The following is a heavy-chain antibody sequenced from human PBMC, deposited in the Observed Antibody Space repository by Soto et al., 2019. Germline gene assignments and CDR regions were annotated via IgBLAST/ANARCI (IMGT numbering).Heavy chain of an antibody. J-gene: IGHJ3*02. V-gene: IGHV3-33*01. CDR1: GFTFSSYG. D-gene: IGHD3-9*01. CDR3: ARGGLRYFDWLSAFDI. Sequence: GGSLRLSCAASGFTFSSYGMHWVRQAPGKGLEWVAVIWYDGSNKYYADSVKGRFTISRDNSKNTLYLQMNSLRAEDTAVYYCARGGLRYFDWLSAFDIWGQGTMVTVSS. CDR2: IWYDGSNK.